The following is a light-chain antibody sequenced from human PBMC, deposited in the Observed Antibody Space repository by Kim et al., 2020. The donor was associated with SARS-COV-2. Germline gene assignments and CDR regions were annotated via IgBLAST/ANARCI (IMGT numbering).Light chain of an antibody. Sequence: DIQMTQSPSSLSASVGDRVIITCRASQNIGGYLNWYQQKPAKAPKLLIYTASTLQSGVPSRFRGSGSGTDFTLTITSLQPEDFATYYCQQRWSTPHTFVQGTKLEI. CDR3: QQRWSTPHT. CDR2: TAS. V-gene: IGKV1-39*01. J-gene: IGKJ2*01. CDR1: QNIGGY.